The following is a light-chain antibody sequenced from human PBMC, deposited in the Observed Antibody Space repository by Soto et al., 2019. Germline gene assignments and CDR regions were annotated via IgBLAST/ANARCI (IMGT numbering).Light chain of an antibody. CDR3: AAWDDSLSGAV. J-gene: IGLJ7*01. V-gene: IGLV2-8*01. CDR2: EVS. CDR1: SSDVGGYKY. Sequence: QSALTQPPSASGSPGQSVTISCTGTSSDVGGYKYVSWYQQHPGKAPKLMIYEVSKRPSGVPDRFSGSKSGNTASLTVSGLQAEDEADYYCAAWDDSLSGAVFGGGTQLTVL.